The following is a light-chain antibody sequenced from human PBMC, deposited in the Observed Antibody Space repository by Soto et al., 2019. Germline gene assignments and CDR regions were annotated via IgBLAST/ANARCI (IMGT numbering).Light chain of an antibody. CDR1: SSDVGGYNY. Sequence: QSALTQPASVSGSPGQSITISCTGTSSDVGGYNYVSWYQQHPGKAPKLMIYDVSNRPSGVSNRFSGSKSGNTASLTISGRQADYEADYYCSSYTSSSTLVVFGGGTKLTVL. J-gene: IGLJ2*01. V-gene: IGLV2-14*01. CDR3: SSYTSSSTLVV. CDR2: DVS.